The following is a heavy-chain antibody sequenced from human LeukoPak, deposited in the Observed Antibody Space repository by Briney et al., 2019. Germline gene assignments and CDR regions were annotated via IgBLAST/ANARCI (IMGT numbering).Heavy chain of an antibody. Sequence: GGSLRLSCAASGLSLSSNNMHWVRQAPGGGLEWLSYISAGSGTVFSADSVKGRFSISRDNARESLFLQLNSLRVDDTAVYYCTKDLGLRRMIWGRGTLVIVSS. V-gene: IGHV3-48*04. CDR1: GLSLSSNN. CDR3: TKDLGLRRMI. CDR2: ISAGSGTV. J-gene: IGHJ2*01. D-gene: IGHD1-14*01.